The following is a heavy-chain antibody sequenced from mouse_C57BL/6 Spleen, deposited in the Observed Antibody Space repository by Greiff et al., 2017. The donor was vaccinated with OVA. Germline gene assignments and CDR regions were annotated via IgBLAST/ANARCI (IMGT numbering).Heavy chain of an antibody. V-gene: IGHV1-55*01. Sequence: QVQLQQPGAELVKPGASVKMSCKASGYTFTSYWITWVKQRPGQGLEWIGDIYPGSGSTNYNEKFKSKATLTVDTSSSTAYMQLSSLTSEDSAVYYCARGYGRSYAMDYWGQGTTVTVSS. CDR1: GYTFTSYW. J-gene: IGHJ4*01. D-gene: IGHD2-2*01. CDR2: IYPGSGST. CDR3: ARGYGRSYAMDY.